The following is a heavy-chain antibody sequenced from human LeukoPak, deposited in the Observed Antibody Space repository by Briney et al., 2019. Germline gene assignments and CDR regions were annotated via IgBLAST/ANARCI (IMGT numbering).Heavy chain of an antibody. CDR2: ISSSSRYI. J-gene: IGHJ6*02. CDR3: ARYWLVDATAYDMDV. V-gene: IGHV3-21*01. D-gene: IGHD2-15*01. CDR1: GFTFSSYS. Sequence: GGSLRLSCAASGFTFSSYSMNWVRQAPGKGLEWVSSISSSSRYIYYADSVKGRFTISRDNAKHSLYVQMNSLRAEDTAVYYCARYWLVDATAYDMDVWGQGTTVTVSS.